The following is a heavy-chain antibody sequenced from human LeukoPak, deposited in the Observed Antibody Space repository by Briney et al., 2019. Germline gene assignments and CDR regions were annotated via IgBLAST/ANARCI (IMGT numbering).Heavy chain of an antibody. D-gene: IGHD6-13*01. Sequence: SETLSLTCTVSGASIDSYFWTWIRQPPGKGLEWIGDIYYSGSTNYNPSLKSRLTMSINTSWNQFSLTLHSVTAADTAVYYCARFGAAAGTDYWGQGTLVTVSS. CDR1: GASIDSYF. V-gene: IGHV4-59*01. CDR2: IYYSGST. CDR3: ARFGAAAGTDY. J-gene: IGHJ4*02.